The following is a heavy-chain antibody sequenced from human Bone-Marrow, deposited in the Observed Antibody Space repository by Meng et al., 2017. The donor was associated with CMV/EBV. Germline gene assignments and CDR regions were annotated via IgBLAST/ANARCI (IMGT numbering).Heavy chain of an antibody. J-gene: IGHJ4*02. V-gene: IGHV1-2*02. D-gene: IGHD5-18*01. CDR3: ASEGQLWSEKKYYFDY. Sequence: ASVKVSCKASGYTFTGYYMHWVRQAPGQGLEWMGWINPNSGGTNYAQKFQGRVTMTRDTSISTAYMELSRLRSEDTAVYYCASEGQLWSEKKYYFDYWGQGTLVTVSS. CDR1: GYTFTGYY. CDR2: INPNSGGT.